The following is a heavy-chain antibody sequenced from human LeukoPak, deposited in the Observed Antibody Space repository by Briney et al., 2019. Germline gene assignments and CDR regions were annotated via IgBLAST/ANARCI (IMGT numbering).Heavy chain of an antibody. CDR3: ARDYWGYCYGYGY. D-gene: IGHD5-18*01. CDR2: ISSSSSTI. J-gene: IGHJ4*02. V-gene: IGHV3-48*01. Sequence: GGSLRLSCAASGFTFSSYSMNWVRQAPGKGLEWVSYISSSSSTIYYADSVKGRFTISRDNAKNSLYLQMNSLRAEDTAVYYCARDYWGYCYGYGYWGQGTLVTVSS. CDR1: GFTFSSYS.